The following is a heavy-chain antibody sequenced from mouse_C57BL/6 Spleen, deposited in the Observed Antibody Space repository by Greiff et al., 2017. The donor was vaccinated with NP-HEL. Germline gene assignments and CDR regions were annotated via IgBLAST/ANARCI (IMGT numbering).Heavy chain of an antibody. Sequence: VQLQQSGPELVKPGASVKISCKASGYAFSSSWMNWVKQRPGKGLEWIGRIYPGDGDTNYNGKFKGKATLTADKSSSTAYMQLSSLTSEDSAVYFCARGFYGSRKGYAMDYWGQGTSVTVSS. CDR3: ARGFYGSRKGYAMDY. V-gene: IGHV1-82*01. J-gene: IGHJ4*01. CDR2: IYPGDGDT. D-gene: IGHD1-1*01. CDR1: GYAFSSSW.